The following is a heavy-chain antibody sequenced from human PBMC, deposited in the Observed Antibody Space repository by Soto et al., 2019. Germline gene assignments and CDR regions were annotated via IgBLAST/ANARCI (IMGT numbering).Heavy chain of an antibody. J-gene: IGHJ6*02. CDR3: AKMGTSGWPSYYYYGMDV. V-gene: IGHV3-7*03. D-gene: IGHD6-19*01. CDR1: GFTFSSYW. CDR2: IKQDGSEK. Sequence: PGGSLRLSCAASGFTFSSYWMIWVRQAPGKGLEWVANIKQDGSEKYYVDSVKGRFTINPDTSKNQFSLKLSSVTAADTAVYYCAKMGTSGWPSYYYYGMDVWGQGTTVTVSS.